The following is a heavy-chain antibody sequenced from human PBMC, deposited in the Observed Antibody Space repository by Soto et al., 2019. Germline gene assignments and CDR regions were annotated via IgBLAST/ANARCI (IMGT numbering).Heavy chain of an antibody. Sequence: GAPGKVSCKASGGTFSSYAISWVRQAPGQGLEWMGGIIPIFGTANYAQKFQGRVTITADESTSTAYMELSSLRSEDTAVYYCARTQWLTERPVYYGMDVWGQGTTVTVSS. V-gene: IGHV1-69*13. CDR1: GGTFSSYA. CDR2: IIPIFGTA. CDR3: ARTQWLTERPVYYGMDV. J-gene: IGHJ6*02. D-gene: IGHD6-19*01.